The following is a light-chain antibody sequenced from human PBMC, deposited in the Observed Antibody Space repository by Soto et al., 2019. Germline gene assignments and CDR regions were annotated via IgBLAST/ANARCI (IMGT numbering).Light chain of an antibody. CDR1: QRVGSP. CDR3: QQYANWPKT. Sequence: EIVLTQSPAALSVSPGERATLSCWASQRVGSPLNWYQQTPGQAHRLVIYDTYIRPTGIPARFSGSGSGTEFTLTIRSLQSEDFAASYCQQYANWPKTFGQGTKV. CDR2: DTY. J-gene: IGKJ1*01. V-gene: IGKV3-15*01.